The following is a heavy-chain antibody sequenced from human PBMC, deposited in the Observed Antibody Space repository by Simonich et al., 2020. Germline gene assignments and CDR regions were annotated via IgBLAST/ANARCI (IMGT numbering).Heavy chain of an antibody. J-gene: IGHJ3*02. V-gene: IGHV4-39*01. Sequence: QLQLQESGPGLVKPSETLSLTCTVSGGSISSSSYYWGGIRQPPGKGLGWIGSIYYRGSTYYKPSLKSRVTIAVDTSKSQFSLKLSSVTAADTAVYYCARHAGFAFDIWGQGTMVTVSS. CDR3: ARHAGFAFDI. D-gene: IGHD6-13*01. CDR2: IYYRGST. CDR1: GGSISSSSYY.